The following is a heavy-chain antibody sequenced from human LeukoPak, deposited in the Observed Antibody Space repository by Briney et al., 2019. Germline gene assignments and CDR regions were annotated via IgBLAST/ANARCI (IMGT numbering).Heavy chain of an antibody. CDR1: GYSFTSYD. CDR3: ASGRYATGRGVIIMHY. V-gene: IGHV1-8*01. Sequence: ASVKVSCKASGYSFTSYDINWVRQATGQGLEWMGWMNPNSGNTGYAQKFQGRVTMTRNTSISTAYMELSGLTSEDTAVYYCASGRYATGRGVIIMHYWGQGTLVTVSS. D-gene: IGHD3-10*01. CDR2: MNPNSGNT. J-gene: IGHJ4*02.